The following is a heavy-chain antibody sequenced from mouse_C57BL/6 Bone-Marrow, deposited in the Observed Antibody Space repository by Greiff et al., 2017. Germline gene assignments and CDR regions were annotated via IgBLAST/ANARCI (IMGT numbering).Heavy chain of an antibody. D-gene: IGHD1-1*01. Sequence: VHLVESGPELVKPGASVKLSCKASGYTFTSYDINWVKQRPGQGLEWIGWIYPRDGSTKYNEKFKGKATLTVDTSSSTAYMELHSLTSEDSAVYFCARRTVRYFDVWGTGTTVTVSS. CDR1: GYTFTSYD. CDR2: IYPRDGST. V-gene: IGHV1-85*01. J-gene: IGHJ1*03. CDR3: ARRTVRYFDV.